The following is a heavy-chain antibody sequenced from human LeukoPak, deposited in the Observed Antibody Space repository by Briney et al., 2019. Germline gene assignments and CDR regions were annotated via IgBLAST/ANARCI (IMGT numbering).Heavy chain of an antibody. J-gene: IGHJ4*02. CDR1: GFTFSNYN. CDR3: AKIDYGDYVGTRDFDY. V-gene: IGHV3-48*01. D-gene: IGHD4-17*01. Sequence: PGGSLRLYCAASGFTFSNYNMNWVRQAPGKGLEWVSYISSSSSIIYYADSVKGRFTISRDNSKNTLYLQMNSLRAEDTAVYYCAKIDYGDYVGTRDFDYWGQGTLVTVSS. CDR2: ISSSSSII.